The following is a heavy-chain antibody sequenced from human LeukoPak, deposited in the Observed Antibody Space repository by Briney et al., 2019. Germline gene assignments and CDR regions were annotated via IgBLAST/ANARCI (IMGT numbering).Heavy chain of an antibody. Sequence: PGGSLRLSCTASGFTFSDHAMHWVRQAPGKGLEWVGYIWYDGSFKYYADSVKGRFTISRDISKNTLFLQMDSLRAEDTAVYYCAKDGQQLAPYSLDYWGQGTLVTVSS. D-gene: IGHD6-13*01. CDR2: IWYDGSFK. CDR1: GFTFSDHA. V-gene: IGHV3-30*02. J-gene: IGHJ4*02. CDR3: AKDGQQLAPYSLDY.